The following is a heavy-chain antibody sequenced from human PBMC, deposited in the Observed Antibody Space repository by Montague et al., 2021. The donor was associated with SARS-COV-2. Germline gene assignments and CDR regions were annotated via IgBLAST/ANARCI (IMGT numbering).Heavy chain of an antibody. D-gene: IGHD3-10*01. J-gene: IGHJ4*02. CDR1: GGSISSYY. CDR3: ARARSGRLFDY. CDR2: IYYSGST. Sequence: SETLSLTCTVSGGSISSYYWSWIRQPPGKGLEWIGYIYYSGSTNYNPSLKSRVTISVDTSKNQFSLKLISVTAADTAVYYCARARSGRLFDYWGQGTLVTVSS. V-gene: IGHV4-59*01.